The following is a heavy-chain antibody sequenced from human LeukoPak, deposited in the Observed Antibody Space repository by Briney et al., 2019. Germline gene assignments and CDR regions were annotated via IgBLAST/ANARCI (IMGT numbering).Heavy chain of an antibody. D-gene: IGHD3-3*01. CDR1: GFTFSTYW. V-gene: IGHV3-7*01. J-gene: IGHJ4*02. CDR2: MKRDGSEI. Sequence: GGSLRLSCSASGFTFSTYWMSWVRQAPGKGLEWVANMKRDGSEIYYVDSVKGRFTISRDNSKNTLYLQMNSLRAEDTAVYYCARETEWLSQTPGIDYWGQGTLVTVSS. CDR3: ARETEWLSQTPGIDY.